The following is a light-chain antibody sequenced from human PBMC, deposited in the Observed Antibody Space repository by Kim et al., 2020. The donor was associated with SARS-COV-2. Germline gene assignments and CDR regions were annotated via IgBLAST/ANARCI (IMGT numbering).Light chain of an antibody. CDR2: YDS. CDR3: QVGDSSSVHHVV. CDR1: NIGSKS. Sequence: GKAARITYGGNNIGSKSGHGYQQKPGRAPVLVIYYDSDRPSGIPERFSGSNSGNTATLTISRVEAGDEADYYCQVGDSSSVHHVVFGGGTQLTVL. V-gene: IGLV3-21*04. J-gene: IGLJ2*01.